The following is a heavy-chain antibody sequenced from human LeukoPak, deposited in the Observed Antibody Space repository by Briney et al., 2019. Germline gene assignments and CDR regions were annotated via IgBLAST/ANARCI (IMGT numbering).Heavy chain of an antibody. V-gene: IGHV3-30*18. CDR1: GFTFSSYG. Sequence: GRSLRLSCAASGFTFSSYGMHWVRQAPGKGLEWVAVISYDGSNKYYADSVKGRFTISRDNSKNTLYLQMNSLRAEDTAVYYCAKGIGDVVVVAATEDAFDIWGQGTMVTVSS. CDR3: AKGIGDVVVVAATEDAFDI. J-gene: IGHJ3*02. CDR2: ISYDGSNK. D-gene: IGHD2-15*01.